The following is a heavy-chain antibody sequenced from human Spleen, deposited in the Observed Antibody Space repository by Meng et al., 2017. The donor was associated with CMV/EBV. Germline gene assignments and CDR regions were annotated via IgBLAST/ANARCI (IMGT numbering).Heavy chain of an antibody. Sequence: GESLKISCAASGFTFSDYYMSWIRQAPGKGLEWVSYISSSGSTIYYADSVKGRFTISRDNAKNSLYLQMNSLRAEDTAVYYCARVRITGTTRGEFDYWGQGTLVTVSS. CDR3: ARVRITGTTRGEFDY. CDR2: ISSSGSTI. D-gene: IGHD1-7*01. CDR1: GFTFSDYY. V-gene: IGHV3-11*04. J-gene: IGHJ4*02.